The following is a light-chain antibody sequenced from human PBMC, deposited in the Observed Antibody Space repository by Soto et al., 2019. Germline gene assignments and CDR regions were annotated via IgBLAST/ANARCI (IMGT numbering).Light chain of an antibody. J-gene: IGKJ5*01. V-gene: IGKV1-9*01. CDR2: AAS. CDR1: QGIDSS. Sequence: ILLTLSPSSLSASVGDRVTITCRASQGIDSSFAWYQQKPGKAPKLLIYAASSLQSGVPSRFSGSGSGTDFTLTISSLQPEDFATYYCQQLHDHPITFGQGTRLEI. CDR3: QQLHDHPIT.